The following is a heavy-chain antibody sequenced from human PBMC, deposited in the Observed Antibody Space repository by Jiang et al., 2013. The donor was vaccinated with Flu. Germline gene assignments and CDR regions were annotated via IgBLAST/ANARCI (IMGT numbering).Heavy chain of an antibody. Sequence: SGAEVKKPGASVKVSCKASGYTFTSYAMHWVRQAPGQRLEWMGWINAGNGNTKYSQKFQGRVTITRDTSASTAYMELSSLRSEDTAVYYCARSHGGARPPLYYYGMDVWGQGTTVTVSS. CDR2: INAGNGNT. J-gene: IGHJ6*02. D-gene: IGHD6-6*01. CDR1: GYTFTSYA. CDR3: ARSHGGARPPLYYYGMDV. V-gene: IGHV1-3*01.